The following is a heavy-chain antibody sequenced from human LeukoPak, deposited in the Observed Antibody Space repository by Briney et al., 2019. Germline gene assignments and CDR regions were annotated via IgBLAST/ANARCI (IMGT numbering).Heavy chain of an antibody. D-gene: IGHD3-10*01. CDR2: IHLNGIT. V-gene: IGHV4-4*02. J-gene: IGHJ6*03. CDR3: ARVSGYSYYMDV. Sequence: SGTLSLTCSVSGDSITSYAWWSWVRQPPGKGLEWIGEIHLNGITNYNPSLKSRVTMSVDTSKNQFSLKLSSVTAADTAVYYCARVSGYSYYMDVWGKGTTVTVSS. CDR1: GDSITSYAW.